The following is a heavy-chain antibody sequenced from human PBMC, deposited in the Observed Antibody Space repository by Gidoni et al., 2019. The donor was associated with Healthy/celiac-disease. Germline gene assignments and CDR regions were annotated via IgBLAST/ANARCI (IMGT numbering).Heavy chain of an antibody. D-gene: IGHD4-17*01. CDR2: ISYDGSNK. J-gene: IGHJ6*02. Sequence: QVQLVESGGGVVQPGRSLRLSCAASAFTFRSYARLWVRQPPGKGREWVAVISYDGSNKYYADSVKGRFTISRDNSKNTLYLQMNSLRAEDTAVYYCARVDYGDYENYYYGMDVWGQGTTVTVSS. CDR1: AFTFRSYA. V-gene: IGHV3-30-3*01. CDR3: ARVDYGDYENYYYGMDV.